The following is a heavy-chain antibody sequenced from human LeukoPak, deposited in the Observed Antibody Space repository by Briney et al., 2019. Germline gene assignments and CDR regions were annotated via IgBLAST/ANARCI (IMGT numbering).Heavy chain of an antibody. D-gene: IGHD1-20*01. CDR2: TFASGET. CDR3: ARDRYTWHDRDWFDS. J-gene: IGHJ5*01. Sequence: SGTLSLTCTVSGDSISTSYWSWIRQPAGKRMDWIGRTFASGETNYNPSLESRVIMSRDTSNNQFFLRLTSVTAADTAVYYCARDRYTWHDRDWFDSWGQGTLVTVSS. V-gene: IGHV4-4*07. CDR1: GDSISTSY.